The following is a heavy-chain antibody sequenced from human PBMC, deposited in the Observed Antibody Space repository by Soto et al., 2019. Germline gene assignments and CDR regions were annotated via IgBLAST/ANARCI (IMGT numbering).Heavy chain of an antibody. J-gene: IGHJ4*02. Sequence: EVQLVESGEGLVQPGGSLRLSCAASGFTFSSYAMHWVRQAPGKGLEYVSAISSNGGSTYYADSVKGRFTISRDNSKNTLYLQMGSLRAEDMAVYYCARGFLRVITGTTFDYWGQGTLVTVSS. CDR2: ISSNGGST. CDR3: ARGFLRVITGTTFDY. D-gene: IGHD1-20*01. CDR1: GFTFSSYA. V-gene: IGHV3-64*02.